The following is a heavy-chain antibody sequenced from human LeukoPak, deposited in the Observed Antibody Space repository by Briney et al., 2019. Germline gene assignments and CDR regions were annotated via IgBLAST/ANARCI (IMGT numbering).Heavy chain of an antibody. Sequence: SQTLSLTCAISGDSVSSNSAAWNWIRQSPSRGLEWLGRTYYRSKWYNDYAVSVKSRITINPDTSKNQFSLKLSSVTAADTAVYYCAKISGIAVAGPFDLWGRGTLVTVSS. D-gene: IGHD6-19*01. V-gene: IGHV6-1*01. CDR2: TYYRSKWYN. CDR1: GDSVSSNSAA. J-gene: IGHJ2*01. CDR3: AKISGIAVAGPFDL.